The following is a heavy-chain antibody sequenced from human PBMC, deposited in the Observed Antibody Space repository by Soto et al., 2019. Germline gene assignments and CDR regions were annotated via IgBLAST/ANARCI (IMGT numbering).Heavy chain of an antibody. V-gene: IGHV4-34*01. CDR2: INHSGST. D-gene: IGHD3-3*01. CDR1: GGSFSGYY. CDR3: AREIRFLEWFRIDY. Sequence: SETLSLTCAVYGGSFSGYYWSWIRQPPGKGLEWIGEINHSGSTNYNPSLKSRVTISVDTSKNQFSLKLSSVTAADTAVYYCAREIRFLEWFRIDYWGQGTLVTVSS. J-gene: IGHJ4*02.